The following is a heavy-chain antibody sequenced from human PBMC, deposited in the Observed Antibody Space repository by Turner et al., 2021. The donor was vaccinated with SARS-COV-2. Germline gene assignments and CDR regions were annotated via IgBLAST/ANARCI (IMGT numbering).Heavy chain of an antibody. J-gene: IGHJ6*02. CDR1: GYTLPELS. CDR3: ATHYDIVNPYYAPRGYSGMDV. Sequence: QVQLVQSGAEVKKPGASVKVSCKVSGYTLPELSMHWVRQAPGKGLEWMGGFDPEDGKTIYARNLQGRVTMTEDTSTDTAYMELRSLRSEDTAVYYCATHYDIVNPYYAPRGYSGMDVWGQGTAVTVSS. CDR2: FDPEDGKT. D-gene: IGHD3-9*01. V-gene: IGHV1-24*01.